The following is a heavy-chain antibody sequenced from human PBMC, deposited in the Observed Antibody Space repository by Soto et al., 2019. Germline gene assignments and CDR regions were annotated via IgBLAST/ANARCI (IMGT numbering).Heavy chain of an antibody. D-gene: IGHD6-13*01. CDR1: GFTFDDYT. CDR3: AKDDRDLELAAAGQFDY. J-gene: IGHJ4*02. V-gene: IGHV3-43*01. Sequence: EVQLVESGGVVVQPGGSLRLSCAASGFTFDDYTMHWVRQAPGKGLEWVSLISWDGGSTYYADSVKGRFTISRDNSKNSLYLQMNSLRTEDTALYYCAKDDRDLELAAAGQFDYWGQGTLVTVCS. CDR2: ISWDGGST.